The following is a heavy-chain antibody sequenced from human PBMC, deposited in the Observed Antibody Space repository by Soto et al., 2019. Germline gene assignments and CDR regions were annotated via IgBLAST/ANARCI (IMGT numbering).Heavy chain of an antibody. CDR1: GYTFTSYD. Sequence: ASVKVSCKASGYTFTSYDINWVRQATGQGLEWMGWMNPNSGNTGYAQKFQGRVTMTRNTSISTAYMELSSLRSEDTAVYYCARGGAAADLYYYYYGMDVWGQGTTVTVSS. V-gene: IGHV1-8*01. CDR2: MNPNSGNT. J-gene: IGHJ6*02. D-gene: IGHD6-13*01. CDR3: ARGGAAADLYYYYYGMDV.